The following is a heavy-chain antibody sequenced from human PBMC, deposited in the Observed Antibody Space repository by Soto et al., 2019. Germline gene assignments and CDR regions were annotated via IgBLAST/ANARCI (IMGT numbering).Heavy chain of an antibody. J-gene: IGHJ6*02. CDR2: ISAYNGNT. Sequence: ASVTVSCKASGYTFTSYGISWVRQAPGQGLEWMGWISAYNGNTNYAQKLQGRVTMTTDTSTSTAYMELRSLRSDDTAVYYCARMRTYCSGGSCYFKLYYGMDVWGQGTTVTVSS. CDR1: GYTFTSYG. CDR3: ARMRTYCSGGSCYFKLYYGMDV. V-gene: IGHV1-18*01. D-gene: IGHD2-15*01.